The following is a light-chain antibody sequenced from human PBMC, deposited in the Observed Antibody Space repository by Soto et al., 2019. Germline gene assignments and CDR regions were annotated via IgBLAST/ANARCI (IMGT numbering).Light chain of an antibody. Sequence: DIQMTQSPSSLSASVGDRVTITCRASQGIINFLAWYQQKPGRVPKLLIYAASTLHSGVPSRFSGSGSRTDFALTISSLQPEDVANYYCQKYNYAPYTFGQGTKLEIK. J-gene: IGKJ2*01. V-gene: IGKV1-27*01. CDR3: QKYNYAPYT. CDR2: AAS. CDR1: QGIINF.